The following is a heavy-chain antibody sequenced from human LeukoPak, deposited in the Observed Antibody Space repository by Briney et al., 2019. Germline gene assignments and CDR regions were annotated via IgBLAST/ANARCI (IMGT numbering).Heavy chain of an antibody. Sequence: GGSLRLSCAASGFTFSNYNMNWVRQAPGKGLEWISYIGIRSSTIYYADPVKGRFTISRDNAKNSLYLQMNSLRVEDTAVYYCGRGHWGLDYWGQGTLVTVSS. J-gene: IGHJ4*02. D-gene: IGHD7-27*01. CDR2: IGIRSSTI. CDR1: GFTFSNYN. V-gene: IGHV3-48*01. CDR3: GRGHWGLDY.